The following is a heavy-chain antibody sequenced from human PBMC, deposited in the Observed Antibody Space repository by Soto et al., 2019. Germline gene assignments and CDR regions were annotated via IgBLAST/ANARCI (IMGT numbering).Heavy chain of an antibody. J-gene: IGHJ4*02. CDR2: INAGYGNT. Sequence: ASVKVSCKASGYTFSSYAMHWVRQAPGQRLEWMGWINAGYGNTKSSQKFQGRVTITADKSTSTAYMELNSLRSEDTAVYYCAGRCDGTNCLAHFDYWGQGTLVTVSS. V-gene: IGHV1-3*01. CDR1: GYTFSSYA. CDR3: AGRCDGTNCLAHFDY. D-gene: IGHD2-2*01.